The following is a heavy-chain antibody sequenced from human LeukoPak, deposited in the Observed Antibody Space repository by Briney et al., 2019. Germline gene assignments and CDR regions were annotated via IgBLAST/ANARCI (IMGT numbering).Heavy chain of an antibody. V-gene: IGHV4-34*01. J-gene: IGHJ4*02. CDR1: GGSFSGYY. CDR2: INHSGST. D-gene: IGHD3-22*01. Sequence: SETLSLTCAVYGGSFSGYYWSWIRQPPGKGLEWIGEINHSGSTNYNPSLKSRVTISVDTSKNQFSLKLSSATAADTAVYYCARHYRVTMIVVAPRSRYFDYWGQGTLVTVSS. CDR3: ARHYRVTMIVVAPRSRYFDY.